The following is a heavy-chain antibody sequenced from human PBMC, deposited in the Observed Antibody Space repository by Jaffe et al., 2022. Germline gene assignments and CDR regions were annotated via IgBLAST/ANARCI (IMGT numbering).Heavy chain of an antibody. V-gene: IGHV3-7*01. CDR2: IKQDGSEK. J-gene: IGHJ6*03. Sequence: EVQLVESGGGLVQPGGSLRLSCAASGFTFSSYWMSWVRQAPGKGLEWVANIKQDGSEKYYVDSVKGRFTISRDNAKNSLYLQMNSLRAEDTAVYYCARDLKEQYIPGGHRGYYMDVWGKGTTVTVSS. CDR1: GFTFSSYW. D-gene: IGHD2-2*02. CDR3: ARDLKEQYIPGGHRGYYMDV.